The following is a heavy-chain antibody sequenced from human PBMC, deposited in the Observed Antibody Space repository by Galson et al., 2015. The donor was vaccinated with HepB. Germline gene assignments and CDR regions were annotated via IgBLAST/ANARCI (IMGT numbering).Heavy chain of an antibody. V-gene: IGHV3-21*01. Sequence: SLRLSCAASGFSFFSFSTYTMSWVRQAPGKGLEWVSSISSRATYIYYADSVKGRFTISRDDAKNSLYLQMNSLRAEDMAVYYCARVFRGNDYWGQGTLVTVSS. D-gene: IGHD3-10*01. CDR3: ARVFRGNDY. CDR2: ISSRATYI. J-gene: IGHJ4*02. CDR1: GFSFFSFSTYT.